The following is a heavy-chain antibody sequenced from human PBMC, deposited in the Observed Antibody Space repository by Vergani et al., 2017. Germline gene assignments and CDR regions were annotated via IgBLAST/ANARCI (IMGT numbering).Heavy chain of an antibody. CDR1: GFTFSSYS. V-gene: IGHV3-21*01. CDR2: ISSSSSYI. CDR3: ARAGASLRYNWFDP. Sequence: EVQLVESGGGLVKPGGSLRLSCAASGFTFSSYSMNWVRQAPGKGLEWVSSISSSSSYIYYADSVKGRFTISRDNAKNSLYLQMNSLRSEDTAVYYCARAGASLRYNWFDPWGQGTLVTVSS. J-gene: IGHJ5*02. D-gene: IGHD2-8*02.